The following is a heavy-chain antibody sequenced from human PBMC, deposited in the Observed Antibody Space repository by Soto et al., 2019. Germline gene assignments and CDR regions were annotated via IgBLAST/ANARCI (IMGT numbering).Heavy chain of an antibody. CDR2: VYYSGST. V-gene: IGHV4-59*01. J-gene: IGHJ4*02. CDR1: GGSISGYY. Sequence: QVQLQESGPGLVTPSETLSLTCTLSGGSISGYYWSWIRQPPGKGLEWIGYVYYSGSTKYNPSLESRVTISVDLSNNQFSLMLTSVTAADTAVYYCAKSRRTDAEGYRLDFWGQGTLVTVSS. CDR3: AKSRRTDAEGYRLDF. D-gene: IGHD5-12*01.